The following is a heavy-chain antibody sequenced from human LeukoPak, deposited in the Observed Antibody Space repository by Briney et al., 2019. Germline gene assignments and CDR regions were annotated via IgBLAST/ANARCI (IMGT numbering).Heavy chain of an antibody. Sequence: ASVKVSCKASGYTFTSYAMHWVRQAPGQRLEWMGWINAGNGNTKYSQKFQGRVTITRDTSASTAYMELSSLRSEDTAVYYCAREPVTTFPPLPSRGDAFDIWGQGTMATVSS. V-gene: IGHV1-3*01. J-gene: IGHJ3*02. D-gene: IGHD4-11*01. CDR2: INAGNGNT. CDR3: AREPVTTFPPLPSRGDAFDI. CDR1: GYTFTSYA.